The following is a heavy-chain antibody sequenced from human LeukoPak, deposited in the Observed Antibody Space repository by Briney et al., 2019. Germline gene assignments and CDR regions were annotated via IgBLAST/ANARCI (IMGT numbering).Heavy chain of an antibody. V-gene: IGHV1-8*01. D-gene: IGHD3-10*01. CDR3: ARGGWGRYYYGSGSYDY. J-gene: IGHJ4*02. CDR2: MNPNSGNT. CDR1: GYTFTSYD. Sequence: ASVKVSCKASGYTFTSYDINWVRQATGQGLEWMGWMNPNSGNTGYAQKFQGRVTMTRNTSISTAYMELSSLRSEDTAVYYCARGGWGRYYYGSGSYDYWGQGALVTVSS.